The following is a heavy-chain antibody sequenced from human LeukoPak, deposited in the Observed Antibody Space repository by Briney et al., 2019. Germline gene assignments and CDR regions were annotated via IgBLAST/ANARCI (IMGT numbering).Heavy chain of an antibody. V-gene: IGHV3-23*01. J-gene: IGHJ5*02. Sequence: PGGSLRLSCAASGFTFSSCAMSWVRQAPGKGLEWVSGISASGGDTYHADSVKGRFTISRDNSKNTLSLQMNSLRVEDTAIYYCAKDVRRCNGACTWGQGTLVTVSS. CDR3: AKDVRRCNGACT. CDR2: ISASGGDT. D-gene: IGHD2-8*01. CDR1: GFTFSSCA.